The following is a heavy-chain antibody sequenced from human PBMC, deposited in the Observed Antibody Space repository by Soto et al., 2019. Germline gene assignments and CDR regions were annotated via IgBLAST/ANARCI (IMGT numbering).Heavy chain of an antibody. CDR2: ISWNSGSI. J-gene: IGHJ6*03. CDR1: GFTFDDYA. Sequence: GGSLRLSCAASGFTFDDYAMHWVRQAPGKGLEWVSGISWNSGSIGYADSVKGRFTISRDNAKNSLYLQMNSLRAEDTALYYCAATTGTMGDFLLWGHYYYYYYMDVWGKGTTVTVSS. CDR3: AATTGTMGDFLLWGHYYYYYYMDV. D-gene: IGHD1-1*01. V-gene: IGHV3-9*01.